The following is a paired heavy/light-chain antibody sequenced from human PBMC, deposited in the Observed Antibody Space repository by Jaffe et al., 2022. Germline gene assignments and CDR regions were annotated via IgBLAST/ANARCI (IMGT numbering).Heavy chain of an antibody. CDR2: IYYTGST. V-gene: IGHV4-39*01. CDR1: DGSISRSTYY. CDR3: ARQRGSASHWEFFDY. J-gene: IGHJ4*02. Sequence: QLQLQKSGPGLVKPSETLSLTCTVSDGSISRSTYYWGWIRQPPGKGLEWIGSIYYTGSTYYNPSLKSRLAISVDTSKNQFSLKLSSLTAADTAVYSCARQRGSASHWEFFDYWGQGTLVTVSS. D-gene: IGHD3-10*01.
Light chain of an antibody. CDR2: KNN. V-gene: IGLV3-25*03. J-gene: IGLJ2*01. CDR1: ALPTRY. CDR3: QSADSTDTQVV. Sequence: SYELTQPPSVSVSPGQTARITCSGDALPTRYAYWYQEKPGQAPVMIIYKNNERPSGIPERFSGSGLGTTVTLTISGVQAEDEADYYCQSADSTDTQVVFGGGTKLTVL.